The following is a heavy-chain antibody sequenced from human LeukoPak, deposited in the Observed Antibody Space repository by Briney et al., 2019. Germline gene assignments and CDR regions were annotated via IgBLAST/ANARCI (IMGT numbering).Heavy chain of an antibody. D-gene: IGHD6-13*01. CDR2: IYSDGST. Sequence: GGSLRLSCAASGFTVSSNYMSWVRQAPGKGPEWVSVIYSDGSTYYAGSVKGRFTISRDTSKNTLYLQMNSLRTEDTAVYYCARDLAAGGTYPHNWAQGTLSPSP. J-gene: IGHJ4*02. V-gene: IGHV3-53*01. CDR1: GFTVSSNY. CDR3: ARDLAAGGTYPHN.